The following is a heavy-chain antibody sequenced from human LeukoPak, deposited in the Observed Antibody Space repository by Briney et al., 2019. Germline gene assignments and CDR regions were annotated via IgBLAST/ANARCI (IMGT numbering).Heavy chain of an antibody. J-gene: IGHJ5*02. Sequence: PSETLSLTCSVSGGSISSYYWSWIRQPPGKALEWIGYIYYTGSTKYSPSLKSRVTISVDTSKKQFSLNLSSVTAADTAVYYCARGPVRNWFDPWGQGTLVTVSP. V-gene: IGHV4-59*01. CDR1: GGSISSYY. CDR3: ARGPVRNWFDP. CDR2: IYYTGST.